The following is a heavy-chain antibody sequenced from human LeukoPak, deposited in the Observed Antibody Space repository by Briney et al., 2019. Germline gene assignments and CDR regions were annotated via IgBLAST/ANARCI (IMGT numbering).Heavy chain of an antibody. CDR3: ARQDIVVVPALDAFDI. J-gene: IGHJ3*02. D-gene: IGHD2-2*01. V-gene: IGHV4-39*01. CDR2: IYYSGST. Sequence: SETLSLTCTVSGGSIRSSSYYWGWIRQPPGKGLEWIGSIYYSGSTYYNPSLKSRVTISVDTSKNQFALKLSSVTAADTAVYYCARQDIVVVPALDAFDIWGQGTMVTVSS. CDR1: GGSIRSSSYY.